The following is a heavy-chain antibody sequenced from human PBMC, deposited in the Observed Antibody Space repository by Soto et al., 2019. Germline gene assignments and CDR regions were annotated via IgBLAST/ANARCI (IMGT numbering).Heavy chain of an antibody. CDR1: GGTFSSYS. Sequence: QVQLVQSGAEVKKPGSSVKVSCKASGGTFSSYSINWVRQAPGQGLEWMGAIIPIFGTANYAQKFQGRVTITADESTSTAYMELSSLRSEDTAVYYGARDGGRHSGGIDYWGQGTLVTVSS. CDR2: IIPIFGTA. J-gene: IGHJ4*02. D-gene: IGHD1-26*01. CDR3: ARDGGRHSGGIDY. V-gene: IGHV1-69*01.